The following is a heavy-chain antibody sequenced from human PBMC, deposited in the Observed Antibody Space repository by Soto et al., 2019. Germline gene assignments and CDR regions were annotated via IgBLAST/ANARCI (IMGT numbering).Heavy chain of an antibody. CDR1: GFTFSSYG. Sequence: GGSLRLSCAASGFTFSSYGMHWVSQAPGKGLEWVETTPPHPTTKYYADSVKSRFTISRDNSKNTLYLQMNTLRAEDTAVYYCARESAVLVRDSSWNRYYYYYVMDVWGQGTTVNVSS. V-gene: IGHV3-33*05. CDR2: TPPHPTTK. J-gene: IGHJ6*01. CDR3: ARESAVLVRDSSWNRYYYYYVMDV. D-gene: IGHD6-13*01.